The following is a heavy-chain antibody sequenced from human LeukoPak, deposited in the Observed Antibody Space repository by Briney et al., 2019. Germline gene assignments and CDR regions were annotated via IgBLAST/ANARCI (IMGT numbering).Heavy chain of an antibody. D-gene: IGHD3-22*01. J-gene: IGHJ4*02. Sequence: ASVKVSCKASGYTFTNYGISWLRQAPGQGLEWMGWISVYNGNTKYAQKLQGRVTMTTDTSTSTAYMELRSLRSDDTALYYCAREGYYYDNSDYYDYWGQGTLVTVSS. CDR2: ISVYNGNT. CDR3: AREGYYYDNSDYYDY. CDR1: GYTFTNYG. V-gene: IGHV1-18*01.